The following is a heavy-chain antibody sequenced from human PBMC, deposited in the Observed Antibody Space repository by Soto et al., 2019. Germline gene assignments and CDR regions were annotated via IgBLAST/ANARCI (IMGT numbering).Heavy chain of an antibody. CDR1: GFTFSSYG. CDR2: ISYDGSNK. V-gene: IGHV3-30*03. Sequence: QVQLVESGGGVVQPGRSLRLSCAASGFTFSSYGMHWVRQAPGKGLEWVAVISYDGSNKYYADSVKGRFTISRDNSKNPLYLQMNSLIAEDTAVYYCATDSRIDYWGQGTLVTVSS. CDR3: ATDSRIDY. J-gene: IGHJ4*02. D-gene: IGHD6-13*01.